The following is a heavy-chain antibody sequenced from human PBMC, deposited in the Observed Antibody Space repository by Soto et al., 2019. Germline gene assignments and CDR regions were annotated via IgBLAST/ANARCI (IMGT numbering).Heavy chain of an antibody. V-gene: IGHV4-30-2*01. Sequence: SETLSLTCAVSGVSISRGDYSWSWIRQPPGKGLEWIGYIYHSETTYYNPSFKSRVTMSVDTSKSQFSLKLTSVTAADTAVYYCATLQVYASPRGFDPWGQETLVTVSS. CDR3: ATLQVYASPRGFDP. D-gene: IGHD3-16*01. CDR2: IYHSETT. CDR1: GVSISRGDYS. J-gene: IGHJ5*02.